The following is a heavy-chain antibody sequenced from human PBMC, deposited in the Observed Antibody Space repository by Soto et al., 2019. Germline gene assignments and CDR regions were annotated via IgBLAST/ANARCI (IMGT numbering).Heavy chain of an antibody. CDR2: ISGSGGST. J-gene: IGHJ5*02. CDR1: GFTFSSYA. Sequence: GGSLRLSCAASGFTFSSYARSWVRQAPGKGLEWVSAISGSGGSTYYADSVKGRFTISRDNSKNTLYLQMNSLRAEDTAVYYCAKDKEYCSGGSCYPREGNWFDPWGQGTLVTVSS. V-gene: IGHV3-23*01. D-gene: IGHD2-15*01. CDR3: AKDKEYCSGGSCYPREGNWFDP.